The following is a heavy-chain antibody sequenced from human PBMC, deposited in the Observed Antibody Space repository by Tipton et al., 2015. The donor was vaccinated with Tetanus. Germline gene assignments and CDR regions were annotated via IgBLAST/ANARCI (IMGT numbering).Heavy chain of an antibody. J-gene: IGHJ4*02. Sequence: TLSLTCAVSGDSISSAGYSWSWIRQPPGKGLEWIGFIYHNGGTYYNPSLKSRATISVDRSKNHFSLNLASVTAADTAVYFCARANFDSSKKGPFDSWGQGIPVIVSA. CDR2: IYHNGGT. D-gene: IGHD3-3*01. CDR1: GDSISSAGYS. CDR3: ARANFDSSKKGPFDS. V-gene: IGHV4-30-2*01.